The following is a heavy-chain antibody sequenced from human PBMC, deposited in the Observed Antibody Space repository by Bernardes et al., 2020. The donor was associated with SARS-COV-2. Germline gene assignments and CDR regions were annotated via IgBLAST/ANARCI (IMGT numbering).Heavy chain of an antibody. CDR2: INHSGST. CDR1: GGSFSGYY. V-gene: IGHV4-34*01. D-gene: IGHD3-22*01. CDR3: ARAWYYDSSDPTDY. J-gene: IGHJ4*02. Sequence: SETLSLTCAVYGGSFSGYYWSWIRQPPGKGLEWIGEINHSGSTNYNPSLKSRVTISVDTSKNQFSLKLSSVTAADTAVYYCARAWYYDSSDPTDYWGQGTLVTVSS.